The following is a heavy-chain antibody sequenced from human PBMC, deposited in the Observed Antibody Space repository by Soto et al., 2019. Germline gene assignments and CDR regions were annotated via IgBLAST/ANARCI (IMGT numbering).Heavy chain of an antibody. CDR2: VYSSGST. CDR3: ARHSQYSGYERYLDY. J-gene: IGHJ4*02. CDR1: GGSISSYY. V-gene: IGHV4-59*08. D-gene: IGHD5-12*01. Sequence: PSETLSLTCTVSGGSISSYYWSWIRQPPGKGLEWIGYVYSSGSTNYNPSLKSRLTISVDTSKNQFSVKLSSVTAADTAVYYCARHSQYSGYERYLDYWGQGTLVTVSS.